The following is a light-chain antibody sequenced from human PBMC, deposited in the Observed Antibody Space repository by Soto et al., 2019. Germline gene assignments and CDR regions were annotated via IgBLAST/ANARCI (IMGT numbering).Light chain of an antibody. V-gene: IGLV2-14*03. Sequence: QSALTQPASVSGSPGQSITISCTGTSSDVGAYNYVYWYQQHPGKAPKLMIYDVTNRPSGVSNRFSGSKSGYTASLTISGLQAEDEADYYCSSYTTSSTYVFGTGTKLTVL. CDR1: SSDVGAYNY. CDR3: SSYTTSSTYV. CDR2: DVT. J-gene: IGLJ1*01.